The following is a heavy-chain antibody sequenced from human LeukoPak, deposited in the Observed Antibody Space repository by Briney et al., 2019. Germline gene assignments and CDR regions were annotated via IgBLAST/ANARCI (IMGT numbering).Heavy chain of an antibody. Sequence: PGGSLRLSCAASGFTFSSYEMKWVRQAPGKGLEGGSYISSSGSTIYYADSVKPRFTISRDNAKNSLYLQMNSLRAEDTAVYYCATYSSGWYEAFDYWGQGTLVTVSS. J-gene: IGHJ4*01. V-gene: IGHV3-48*03. CDR3: ATYSSGWYEAFDY. CDR1: GFTFSSYE. D-gene: IGHD6-19*01. CDR2: ISSSGSTI.